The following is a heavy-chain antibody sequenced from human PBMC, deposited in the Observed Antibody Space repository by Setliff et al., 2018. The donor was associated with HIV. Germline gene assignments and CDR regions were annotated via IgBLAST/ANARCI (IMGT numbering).Heavy chain of an antibody. V-gene: IGHV4-39*01. D-gene: IGHD6-13*01. CDR2: IYYSGST. CDR1: GGSISSGGYY. Sequence: SETLSLTCTVSGGSISSGGYYWSWIRQHPGKGLEWIGSIYYSGSTYYNPSLKSRVTISVDTSKNHFSLKLSSVTAADTGVYYCARHRDPPGTSWIYYYYYMDLWGEGTTVTVSS. CDR3: ARHRDPPGTSWIYYYYYMDL. J-gene: IGHJ6*03.